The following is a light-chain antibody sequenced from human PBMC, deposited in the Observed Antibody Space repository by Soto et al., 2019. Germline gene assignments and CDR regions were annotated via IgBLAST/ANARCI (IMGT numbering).Light chain of an antibody. Sequence: QSVLTQPPSASGTPGQGVTISCSGSNSNIGTNTVNWYQQLPGTAPKALIHTNNQRPSGVPDRFSGSKSGTSASLAISGLQSEDEGHHYCAAWDDSLTALVFGGGTQLTVL. CDR3: AAWDDSLTALV. CDR1: NSNIGTNT. CDR2: TNN. V-gene: IGLV1-44*01. J-gene: IGLJ2*01.